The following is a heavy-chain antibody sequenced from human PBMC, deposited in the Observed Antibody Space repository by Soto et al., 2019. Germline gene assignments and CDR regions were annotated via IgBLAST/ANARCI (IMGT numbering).Heavy chain of an antibody. CDR3: ASKSIAVAGTVYYYYGMDV. J-gene: IGHJ6*02. Sequence: QVQLVQSGAEVKKPGSSVKVSCKASGGTFSSYTISWVRQAPGQGLEWMRRIIPILGIANYAQKFQGRVTITADKSTSTAYMELSSLRSEDTAVYYCASKSIAVAGTVYYYYGMDVWGQGTTVTVSS. V-gene: IGHV1-69*02. CDR1: GGTFSSYT. CDR2: IIPILGIA. D-gene: IGHD6-19*01.